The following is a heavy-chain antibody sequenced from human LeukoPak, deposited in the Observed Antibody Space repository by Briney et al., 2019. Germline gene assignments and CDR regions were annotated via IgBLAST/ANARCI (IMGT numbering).Heavy chain of an antibody. CDR1: GGSISSGDYY. V-gene: IGHV4-30-4*01. CDR2: IYYSGST. Sequence: SETLSLTCTVSGGSISSGDYYWSWIRQPPGTGLEWIGYIYYSGSTYYNPSLKSRVTISVDTSKNQFSLKLSSVTAADTAVYYCASALVGATSPFFDYWGQGTLVTVSS. D-gene: IGHD1-26*01. CDR3: ASALVGATSPFFDY. J-gene: IGHJ4*02.